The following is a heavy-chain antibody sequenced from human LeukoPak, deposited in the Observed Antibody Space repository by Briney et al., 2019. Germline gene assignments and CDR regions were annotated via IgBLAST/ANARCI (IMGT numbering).Heavy chain of an antibody. CDR2: IIPIFGTA. J-gene: IGHJ6*03. CDR1: GGTFSSYA. D-gene: IGHD3-22*01. Sequence: ASVKVSCKASGGTFSSYAISWVRQAPGQGLEWMGGIIPIFGTANYAQKFQGRVTTTADESTSTAYMELSSLRSEDTAVYYCARGNIRKKEYYYDSSGLLYYYYYYMDVWGKGTTVTVSS. V-gene: IGHV1-69*01. CDR3: ARGNIRKKEYYYDSSGLLYYYYYYMDV.